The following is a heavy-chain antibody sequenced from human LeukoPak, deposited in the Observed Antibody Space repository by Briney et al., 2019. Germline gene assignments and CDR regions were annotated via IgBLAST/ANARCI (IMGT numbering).Heavy chain of an antibody. J-gene: IGHJ4*02. CDR3: ARAPFEYCSGDICYSRHTFDY. CDR2: IYTSGST. CDR1: GGSISSYY. D-gene: IGHD2-15*01. Sequence: SETLSLTCTVSGGSISSYYWSWIRQPAGKGLEWVGRIYTSGSTDYNPSLKSRVTMSVATSKNQFSLKLSSMTAADTAVYYCARAPFEYCSGDICYSRHTFDYWGQGTLVIVSS. V-gene: IGHV4-4*07.